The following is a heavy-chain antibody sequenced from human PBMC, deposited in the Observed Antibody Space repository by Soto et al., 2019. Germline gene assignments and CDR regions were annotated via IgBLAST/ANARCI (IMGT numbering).Heavy chain of an antibody. CDR3: TRQRDCSSTSCLEYYYNGMDV. D-gene: IGHD2-2*01. CDR2: IRSKAYVGTT. Sequence: PGGSLRLSFTASGFTFDDYAMSWFRQAPGKGLEWVGFIRSKAYVGTTQYAASVKGRFTISRDDSKSIAYLQMNSLKTEDTAVYYCTRQRDCSSTSCLEYYYNGMDVGGQGTTVTVSS. J-gene: IGHJ6*02. V-gene: IGHV3-49*03. CDR1: GFTFDDYA.